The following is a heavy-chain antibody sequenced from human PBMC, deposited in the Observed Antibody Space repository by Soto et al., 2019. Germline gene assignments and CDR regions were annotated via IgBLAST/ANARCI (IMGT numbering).Heavy chain of an antibody. J-gene: IGHJ4*02. CDR1: GYIFINYY. CDR2: INPNSGST. Sequence: GASVKVSCKASGYIFINYYIHWVRQAPGQGLEWIGIINPNSGSTNYAQKLQGRVTMARDTSTSTAYMELRSLTSDDTAVYYCARGGQWVAPDYWGQGTLVTVSS. D-gene: IGHD6-19*01. CDR3: ARGGQWVAPDY. V-gene: IGHV1-46*01.